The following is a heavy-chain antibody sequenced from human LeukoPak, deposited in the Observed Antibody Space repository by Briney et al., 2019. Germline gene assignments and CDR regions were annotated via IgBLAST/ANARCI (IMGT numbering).Heavy chain of an antibody. V-gene: IGHV4-59*12. CDR2: IYYSGST. Sequence: SETLSLTCTVSGGSISSYYWSWIRQPPGKGLEWIGYIYYSGSTNYNPSLKSRVTISVDTSKNQFSLKLSSVTAADTAVYYCARSLVRGRFDPWGQGTLVTVSS. J-gene: IGHJ5*02. CDR3: ARSLVRGRFDP. CDR1: GGSISSYY. D-gene: IGHD6-6*01.